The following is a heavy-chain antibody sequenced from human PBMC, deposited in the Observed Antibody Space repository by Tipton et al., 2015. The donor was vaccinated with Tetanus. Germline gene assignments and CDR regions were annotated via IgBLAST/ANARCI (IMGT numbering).Heavy chain of an antibody. CDR3: ARLASYSNHLDA. CDR1: GGSFRSGDHY. V-gene: IGHV4-30-4*01. J-gene: IGHJ4*02. CDR2: IYYSGNS. D-gene: IGHD4-11*01. Sequence: TLSLTCTVSGGSFRSGDHYWSWIRQPPGKGLEWIGYIYYSGNSDYNPSLKSRATLSVDTSNNQFSLELNSVTAADTAVYYCARLASYSNHLDAWGQGALVTVSS.